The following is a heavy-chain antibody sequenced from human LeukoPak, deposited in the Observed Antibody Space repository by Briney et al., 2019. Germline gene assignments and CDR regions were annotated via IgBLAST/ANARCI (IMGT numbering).Heavy chain of an antibody. D-gene: IGHD1-26*01. CDR1: GFTFSSYW. V-gene: IGHV3-7*01. J-gene: IGHJ3*02. CDR2: IKQDGSEK. Sequence: GGSLRLSCAASGFTFSSYWMSWVRQAPGKGLEWVANIKQDGSEKYYVDSVKGRFTISRDNDKNSLYLQMNSLRAEDTAVYYCARAGGTYYGIAFDIWGQGTMVTVSS. CDR3: ARAGGTYYGIAFDI.